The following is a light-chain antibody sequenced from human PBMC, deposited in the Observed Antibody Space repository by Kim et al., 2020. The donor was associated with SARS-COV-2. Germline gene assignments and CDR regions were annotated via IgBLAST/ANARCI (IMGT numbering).Light chain of an antibody. J-gene: IGLJ2*01. CDR2: GNS. Sequence: QSVLTQPPSVSGAPGQRVTISCTGSSSNIGAGYDVHWYQQLPGTAPKLLIYGNSNRPSGVPDRFSGSKSGTSASLAITGLQAEDEADYYCQSYDSSLRVRVVFGGGTQLTVL. CDR3: QSYDSSLRVRVV. CDR1: SSNIGAGYD. V-gene: IGLV1-40*01.